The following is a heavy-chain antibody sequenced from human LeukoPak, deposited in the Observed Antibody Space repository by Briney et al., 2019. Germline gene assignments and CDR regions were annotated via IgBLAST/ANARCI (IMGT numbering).Heavy chain of an antibody. Sequence: SQTLSLTCTVSGGSISSGGYYWSWIRQHPGKGLEWIGYIYYSGSTYYNPSLKSRVTISVDTSKNQFSLKLSSVTAADTAVYYCARDREDCSSTSCYTRTFGYWGQGTLVTVSS. CDR3: ARDREDCSSTSCYTRTFGY. V-gene: IGHV4-31*03. CDR1: GGSISSGGYY. J-gene: IGHJ4*02. CDR2: IYYSGST. D-gene: IGHD2-2*02.